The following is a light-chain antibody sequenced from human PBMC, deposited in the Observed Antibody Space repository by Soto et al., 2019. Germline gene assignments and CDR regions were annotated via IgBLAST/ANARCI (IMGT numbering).Light chain of an antibody. Sequence: DIQMTQSPSTLSASVGDRVAITCRASDNIVHWVAWYQQKPGKAPKLLIYKAANLADEVPSRFAGSGSGTDFTLTITRLQPDDFATCYCQHYNSFSRTFGQGTKV. V-gene: IGKV1-5*03. CDR3: QHYNSFSRT. J-gene: IGKJ1*01. CDR1: DNIVHW. CDR2: KAA.